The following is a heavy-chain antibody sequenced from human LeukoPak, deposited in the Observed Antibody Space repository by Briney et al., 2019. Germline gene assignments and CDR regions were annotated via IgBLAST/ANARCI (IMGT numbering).Heavy chain of an antibody. CDR2: IKQDGSGK. V-gene: IGHV3-7*05. Sequence: PGGSLRLSCVASGFTLSSYWMSWVRQAPGKGLEWVANIKQDGSGKNYVDSVKGRFTISRDDAKNSLYLQMNSLRAEDTAVYYCATGLYSGSYYDDDWGQGTLVTVSS. J-gene: IGHJ4*02. CDR1: GFTLSSYW. D-gene: IGHD1-26*01. CDR3: ATGLYSGSYYDDD.